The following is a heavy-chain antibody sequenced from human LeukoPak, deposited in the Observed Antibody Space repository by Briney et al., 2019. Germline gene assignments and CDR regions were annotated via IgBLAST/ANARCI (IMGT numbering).Heavy chain of an antibody. D-gene: IGHD4-17*01. CDR1: GGSISSGGYY. Sequence: PSETLSLTCTVSGGSISSGGYYWSWIRQHPGKGLEWIGYIYYSGSTYYNPPLKSRVTISVDTSKNQFSLKLSSVTAADTAVYYCARDNGDLLFDYWGQGTLVTVSS. J-gene: IGHJ4*02. V-gene: IGHV4-31*03. CDR2: IYYSGST. CDR3: ARDNGDLLFDY.